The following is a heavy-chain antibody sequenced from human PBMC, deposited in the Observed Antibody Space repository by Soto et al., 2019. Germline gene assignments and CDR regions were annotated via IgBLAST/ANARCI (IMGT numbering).Heavy chain of an antibody. D-gene: IGHD6-13*01. J-gene: IGHJ6*02. CDR2: IYYSGST. V-gene: IGHV4-31*03. Sequence: SATLSLTCTVSGGSISSGGYYWSWIRQHPGKGLEWIGYIYYSGSTYYNPSLKSRVTISVDTSKNQFSLKLSSVTAADTAVYYCARACSSSWDYYYGMDVWGQGTTVT. CDR3: ARACSSSWDYYYGMDV. CDR1: GGSISSGGYY.